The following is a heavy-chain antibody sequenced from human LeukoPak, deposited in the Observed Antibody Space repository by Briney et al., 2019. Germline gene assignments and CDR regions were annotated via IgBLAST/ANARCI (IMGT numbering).Heavy chain of an antibody. D-gene: IGHD5-18*01. CDR1: GGSISSYY. V-gene: IGHV4-59*12. J-gene: IGHJ4*02. Sequence: SETLSLTCTVSGGSISSYYWSWIRQPPGKGLEWVGYIYYSGSTNYNPSLKSRVTISVDTSKNQFSLKLSSVTAADTAVYYCAREAVLDTAMVFDYWGQGTLVTVSS. CDR2: IYYSGST. CDR3: AREAVLDTAMVFDY.